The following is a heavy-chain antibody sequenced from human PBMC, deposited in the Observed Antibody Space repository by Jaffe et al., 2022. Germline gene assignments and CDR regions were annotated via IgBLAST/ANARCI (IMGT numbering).Heavy chain of an antibody. CDR1: GFTFSASG. CDR3: AKLGATGSYFEY. D-gene: IGHD1-26*01. J-gene: IGHJ4*02. V-gene: IGHV3-30*18. CDR2: MSYDVSHK. Sequence: QVQLVESGGGVVQPGTSLRLSCAVTGFTFSASGMFWVRQTPDKGLEWVAVMSYDVSHKYYPDSVKGRFTISRDNSKNTLYLQMNSLTTEDTAVYYCAKLGATGSYFEYWGQGTLVTVSS.